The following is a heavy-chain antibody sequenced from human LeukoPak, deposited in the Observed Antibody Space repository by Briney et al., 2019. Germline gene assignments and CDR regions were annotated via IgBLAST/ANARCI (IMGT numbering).Heavy chain of an antibody. J-gene: IGHJ4*02. D-gene: IGHD3-3*01. Sequence: GGSLRLSCAASGFTFSDYYMSWIRQAPGKGLEWVSYISSSSSTIYYADSVKGRFTISRDNAKNSLYLQMNSLRAEDTAVYYCARDRDGLYDFWSGYYPRHFDYWGQGTLVTVSS. V-gene: IGHV3-11*01. CDR2: ISSSSSTI. CDR3: ARDRDGLYDFWSGYYPRHFDY. CDR1: GFTFSDYY.